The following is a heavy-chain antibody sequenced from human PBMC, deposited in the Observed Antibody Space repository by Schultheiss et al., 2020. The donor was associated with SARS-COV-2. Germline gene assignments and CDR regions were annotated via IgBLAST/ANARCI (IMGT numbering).Heavy chain of an antibody. V-gene: IGHV3-48*03. CDR3: ARDSIRGYGGNSFDY. Sequence: GGSLRLSCAASGFIFSDYAMNWVRQAPGKAPEWVSYISSSGSSIYYADSVKGRFTISRDNAKNSLYLQMNSLRAEDTAVYFCARDSIRGYGGNSFDYWGQGTLVTVSS. CDR2: ISSSGSSI. D-gene: IGHD4-23*01. CDR1: GFIFSDYA. J-gene: IGHJ4*02.